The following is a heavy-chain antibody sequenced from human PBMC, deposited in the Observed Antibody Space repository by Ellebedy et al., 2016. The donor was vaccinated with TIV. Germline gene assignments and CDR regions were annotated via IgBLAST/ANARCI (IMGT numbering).Heavy chain of an antibody. D-gene: IGHD2-2*01. V-gene: IGHV3-30-3*01. CDR2: ISYDGSNK. J-gene: IGHJ6*02. Sequence: GESLKISCAASGFTFNTYAMHWVRQAPGKGLEWVAVISYDGSNKYFADSVRGRFTLSRDNSKNTLYLQMNSLRAEDTAVYYCASTPSSTSVDAYYHYGLGVWGQGTTVTVSS. CDR3: ASTPSSTSVDAYYHYGLGV. CDR1: GFTFNTYA.